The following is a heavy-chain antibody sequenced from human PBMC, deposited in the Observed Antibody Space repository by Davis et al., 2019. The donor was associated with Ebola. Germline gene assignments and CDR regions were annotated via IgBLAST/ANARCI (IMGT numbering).Heavy chain of an antibody. V-gene: IGHV3-53*05. CDR2: IYSGGDIT. CDR1: GFSVSSSY. J-gene: IGHJ4*01. CDR3: AKGSNRIAAAAMGQNN. Sequence: PGGSLRLSCAASGFSVSSSYMSWVRQVPGKGLEWISSIYSGGDITEYTDSVKGRFTISRDNSKNTVYLQMNSLRVEDTAVYYCAKGSNRIAAAAMGQNNWGQGTQVTVSS. D-gene: IGHD6-25*01.